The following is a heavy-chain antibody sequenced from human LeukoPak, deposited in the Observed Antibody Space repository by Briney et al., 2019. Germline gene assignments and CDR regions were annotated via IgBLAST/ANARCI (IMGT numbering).Heavy chain of an antibody. D-gene: IGHD2-15*01. CDR2: INPSGGST. Sequence: ASVTVSCKASGYTFTSYYMHWVRQPPGQGLEWMGIINPSGGSTSYAQKFQGRVTKTRDTSTSTVYMEMSSLRSEDTAVYYCARGDWCSGGSCYGSYFQHWGQGTLVTVSS. V-gene: IGHV1-46*01. CDR3: ARGDWCSGGSCYGSYFQH. CDR1: GYTFTSYY. J-gene: IGHJ1*01.